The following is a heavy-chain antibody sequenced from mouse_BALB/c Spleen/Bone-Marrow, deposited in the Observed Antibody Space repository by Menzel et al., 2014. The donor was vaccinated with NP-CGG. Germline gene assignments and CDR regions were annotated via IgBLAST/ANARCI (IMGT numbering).Heavy chain of an antibody. Sequence: VQLQQSGAELVKPGASVKLSCTASGFNIKDTYMHWVKQRPKQGLEWIGRIDPANCNTKYDPKFQGKATITADTSSNTAYLQLSSLTSEDTAVYYCARYYYGSSLFDYWGQGTTLTVSS. CDR2: IDPANCNT. CDR1: GFNIKDTY. J-gene: IGHJ2*01. D-gene: IGHD1-1*01. V-gene: IGHV14-3*02. CDR3: ARYYYGSSLFDY.